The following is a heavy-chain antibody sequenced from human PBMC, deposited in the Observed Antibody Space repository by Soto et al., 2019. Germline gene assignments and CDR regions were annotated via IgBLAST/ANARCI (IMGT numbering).Heavy chain of an antibody. CDR1: GFTFSTYA. J-gene: IGHJ6*02. D-gene: IGHD2-8*01. CDR2: ILGSGGGST. Sequence: EVQMLESGGGLVRPGGSLRLSCVASGFTFSTYAMTWVRQAPGKGPEWVSGILGSGGGSTYYADSVKGRFTISRDNSKNTLYLQMNSLRAEDTAVYYCAKSVTQWRYGMDVWGQGTTVIVSS. V-gene: IGHV3-23*01. CDR3: AKSVTQWRYGMDV.